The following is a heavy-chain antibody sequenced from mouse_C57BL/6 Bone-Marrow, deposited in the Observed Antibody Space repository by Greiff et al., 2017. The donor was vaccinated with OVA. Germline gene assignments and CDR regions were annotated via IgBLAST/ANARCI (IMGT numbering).Heavy chain of an antibody. V-gene: IGHV1-81*01. J-gene: IGHJ4*01. CDR1: GYTFTSYG. CDR3: ARGITTVVNYYAMDY. D-gene: IGHD1-1*01. CDR2: IYPRSGNT. Sequence: VQLQQSGAELARPGASVKLSCKASGYTFTSYGISWVKQSTGQGLEWIGEIYPRSGNTYYNEKFKGKATLTADKSSSTAYMELRSLTSEDSAVYFCARGITTVVNYYAMDYWGQGTSVTVSS.